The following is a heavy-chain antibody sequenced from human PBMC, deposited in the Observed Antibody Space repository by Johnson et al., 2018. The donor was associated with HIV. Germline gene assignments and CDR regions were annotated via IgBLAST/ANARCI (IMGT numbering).Heavy chain of an antibody. CDR3: ARDRYSSSSGAFDM. CDR1: GFSVSSNY. D-gene: IGHD6-6*01. V-gene: IGHV3-30*02. J-gene: IGHJ3*02. CDR2: IRNDGSNK. Sequence: QVQLVESGGGLVQPGGSLRLSCAASGFSVSSNYMSWVRQAPGKGPEWVAFIRNDGSNKYYADSVKGRFTISRDNSKNTLYLQMNSLRAEDTALYYCARDRYSSSSGAFDMWGQGTMVTVSS.